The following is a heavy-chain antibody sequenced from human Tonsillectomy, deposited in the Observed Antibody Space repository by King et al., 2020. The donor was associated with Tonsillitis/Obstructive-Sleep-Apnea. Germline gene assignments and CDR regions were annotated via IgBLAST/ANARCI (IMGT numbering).Heavy chain of an antibody. D-gene: IGHD3-3*01. CDR2: ISAYNGNA. CDR1: GYTFTKYG. J-gene: IGHJ5*02. CDR3: ARDRTRDEFWGGREEGNWFDP. Sequence: QLVQSGPEVKKPGASVKVSCKASGYTFTKYGISWVRQAPGQGLEWMGWISAYNGNANFAQRLQDRVTLTTDTSTSTAYMELRSLRSDDTAVYYCARDRTRDEFWGGREEGNWFDPWGQGTLVTVSS. V-gene: IGHV1-18*01.